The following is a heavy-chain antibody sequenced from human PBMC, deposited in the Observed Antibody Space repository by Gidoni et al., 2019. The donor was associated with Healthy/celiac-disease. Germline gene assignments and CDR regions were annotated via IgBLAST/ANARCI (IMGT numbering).Heavy chain of an antibody. D-gene: IGHD3-9*01. CDR3: ARDDLGYFDWYYFDY. V-gene: IGHV3-21*01. J-gene: IGHJ4*02. CDR1: GFTFSSYS. CDR2: ISSSSSYI. Sequence: EVQLVESGGGLVKPGGSLRLSCAASGFTFSSYSMNWVRQAPGKGLEWVSSISSSSSYIYYADSVKGRFTISRDNAKNSLYLQMNSLRAEDTAVYYCARDDLGYFDWYYFDYWGQGTLVTVSS.